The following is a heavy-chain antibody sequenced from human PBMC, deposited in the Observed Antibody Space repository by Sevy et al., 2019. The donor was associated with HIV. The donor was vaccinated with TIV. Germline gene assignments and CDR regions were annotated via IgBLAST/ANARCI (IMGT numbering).Heavy chain of an antibody. Sequence: GGSLRLSCAASGFTFSSYGMHWVRQAPGKGLEWVAGIWYDGSNKYYADSVKGRFTISRDNSKNTLYLQMNSLRAEDTAVYYCARDPGYEGDDAFDIWGQGTMVTVSS. CDR2: IWYDGSNK. V-gene: IGHV3-33*01. D-gene: IGHD5-12*01. CDR1: GFTFSSYG. CDR3: ARDPGYEGDDAFDI. J-gene: IGHJ3*02.